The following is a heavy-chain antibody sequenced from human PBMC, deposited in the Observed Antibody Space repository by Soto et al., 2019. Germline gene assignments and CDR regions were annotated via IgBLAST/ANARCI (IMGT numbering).Heavy chain of an antibody. CDR3: AKMRRLAGPHEIAVAAFRDY. V-gene: IGHV3-30*18. CDR1: GFTFSSYG. D-gene: IGHD6-19*01. CDR2: ISYDGSNK. Sequence: GGSLRLSCAASGFTFSSYGMHWVRQAPGKGLEWVAVISYDGSNKYYADSVKGRFTISRDNSKNTLYLQMNSLRAEDTAVYYCAKMRRLAGPHEIAVAAFRDYWGQGT. J-gene: IGHJ4*02.